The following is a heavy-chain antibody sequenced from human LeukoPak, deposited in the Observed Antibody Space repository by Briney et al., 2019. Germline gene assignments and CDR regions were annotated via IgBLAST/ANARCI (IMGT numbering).Heavy chain of an antibody. CDR3: VRGYGSGTSPFDY. CDR1: GGPIRSNY. J-gene: IGHJ4*02. V-gene: IGHV4-4*07. CDR2: IYATDLT. D-gene: IGHD3-10*01. Sequence: SETLSLTCTVSGGPIRSNYWSWIRQPAGKGLEWIGRIYATDLTNYNPSLMGRVTMSVDLSKNGPSLSLTSVTAADTAMYYCVRGYGSGTSPFDYWGQGALVIVSS.